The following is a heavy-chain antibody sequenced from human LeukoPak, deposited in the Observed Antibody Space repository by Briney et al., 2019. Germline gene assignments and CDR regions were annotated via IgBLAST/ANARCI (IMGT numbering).Heavy chain of an antibody. J-gene: IGHJ4*02. V-gene: IGHV3-20*04. CDR2: VNWNGEST. Sequence: GGSLRLSCTASGLSFADYGMSWVRQAPGKGLEWVSGVNWNGESTGCADSVKGRFTISRDNAENALYLQMNSLRAEDTALYYCARDLSSSWYSLGYWGRGTLVTVSS. CDR1: GLSFADYG. D-gene: IGHD6-13*01. CDR3: ARDLSSSWYSLGY.